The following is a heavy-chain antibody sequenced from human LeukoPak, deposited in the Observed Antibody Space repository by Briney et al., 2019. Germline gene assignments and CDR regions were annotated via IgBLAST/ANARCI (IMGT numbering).Heavy chain of an antibody. D-gene: IGHD2-15*01. Sequence: SETLSLTCTVSGGSISSYYWSWIRQPPGKGLEWIGYIYYSGSTNYNPSLKSRVTIPVDTSKNQFSLKLSSVTAADTAVYYCARDHKEYCSGGSCYHWFDPWGQGTLVTVSS. J-gene: IGHJ5*02. CDR3: ARDHKEYCSGGSCYHWFDP. CDR2: IYYSGST. V-gene: IGHV4-59*01. CDR1: GGSISSYY.